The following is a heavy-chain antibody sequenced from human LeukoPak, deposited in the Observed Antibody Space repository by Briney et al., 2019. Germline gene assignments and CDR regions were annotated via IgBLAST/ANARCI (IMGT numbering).Heavy chain of an antibody. V-gene: IGHV3-20*01. CDR2: INWNSGSK. Sequence: QPGGSLRLSCAASGFTFDDHGLSWVRQAPGKGLEWVSGINWNSGSKRYGASVKGRFAISRDNAKNSLYLQMNSLRAEDTAFYRCVGDRSYGAFDSWGLGTLVTVSS. CDR1: GFTFDDHG. J-gene: IGHJ4*02. D-gene: IGHD5-18*01. CDR3: VGDRSYGAFDS.